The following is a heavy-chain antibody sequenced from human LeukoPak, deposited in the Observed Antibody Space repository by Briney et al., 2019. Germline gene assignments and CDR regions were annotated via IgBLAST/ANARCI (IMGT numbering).Heavy chain of an antibody. Sequence: SETLSLTCTVSGGSISSSSYCWGWIRQPPGKGLEWIGSIYYSGSTYYNPSLKSRVTISVDTSKNQFSLKLSSVTAADTAVYYCARRSVDCSGGSCYSESDWFDPWGQGTLVTVSP. CDR2: IYYSGST. CDR3: ARRSVDCSGGSCYSESDWFDP. J-gene: IGHJ5*02. V-gene: IGHV4-39*01. D-gene: IGHD2-15*01. CDR1: GGSISSSSYC.